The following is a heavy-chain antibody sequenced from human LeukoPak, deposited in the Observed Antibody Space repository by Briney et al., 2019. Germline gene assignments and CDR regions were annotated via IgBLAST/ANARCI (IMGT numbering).Heavy chain of an antibody. CDR1: GFPFSSYS. CDR2: ISSSSLTI. CDR3: ARVTGTTSVVMDS. Sequence: GGSLRLSCAASGFPFSSYSMNWVRQDPGMGLEWVSYISSSSLTIYYADSVKGRFTVSRDNGENSLFLQLNNLRAEDTAVYYCARVTGTTSVVMDSWGQGTLVTVSS. D-gene: IGHD1-7*01. J-gene: IGHJ4*02. V-gene: IGHV3-48*01.